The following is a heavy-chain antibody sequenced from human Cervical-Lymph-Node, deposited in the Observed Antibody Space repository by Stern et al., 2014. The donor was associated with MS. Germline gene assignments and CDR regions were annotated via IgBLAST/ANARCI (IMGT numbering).Heavy chain of an antibody. V-gene: IGHV3-30*14. Sequence: VQLVESGGGVVHPGTSRRLSCTAIGFTFRSWAVHWVRQAPGHGLEWVAVFAQDRTFEDFTVSVKGRFTISRDTSKNTVYLHMDSLRPEDTAVYYCTSGTNVAIAAFDIWGQGTMVAV. J-gene: IGHJ3*02. CDR1: GFTFRSWA. D-gene: IGHD1-1*01. CDR3: TSGTNVAIAAFDI. CDR2: FAQDRTFE.